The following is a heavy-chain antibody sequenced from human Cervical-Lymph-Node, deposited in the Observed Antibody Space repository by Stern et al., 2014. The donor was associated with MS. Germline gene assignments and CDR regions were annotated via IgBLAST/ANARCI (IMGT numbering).Heavy chain of an antibody. J-gene: IGHJ4*02. CDR1: GFTFSNFA. CDR2: IKQDGREK. D-gene: IGHD5-18*01. CDR3: ARVGIQLWVFDY. V-gene: IGHV3-7*01. Sequence: EVKLEESGGGLVQPGGSLRLSCAGSGFTFSNFAMTWIRQAPGKGLEWVANIKQDGREKYYVASVKGRLTMSRDNAKNSLYLQMNSLRAEDTAVYYCARVGIQLWVFDYWGQGTLVTVSS.